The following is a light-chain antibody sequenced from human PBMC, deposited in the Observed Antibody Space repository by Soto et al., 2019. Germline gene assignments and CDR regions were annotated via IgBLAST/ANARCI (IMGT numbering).Light chain of an antibody. CDR1: QSLSGSY. CDR2: AAY. V-gene: IGKV3D-7*01. CDR3: QQDFT. Sequence: EVVLTQSPATLSLSPGERATLSCRASQSLSGSYLSWYQQKPGQAPRLLIYAAYTRDTGIPARFSGSGSGTDFTLTISSLQPEDFAVYYCQQDFTFGPGTKVDFK. J-gene: IGKJ3*01.